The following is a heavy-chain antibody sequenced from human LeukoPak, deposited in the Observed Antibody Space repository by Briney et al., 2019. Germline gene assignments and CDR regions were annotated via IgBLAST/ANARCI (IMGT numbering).Heavy chain of an antibody. Sequence: SVKVSCRASGGTFSRYAISWVRQAPGQGLEWMGGIIPMFGIANYAQKFQGRVTITADESTSTAYMELSSLRSEDTAVYYCARDRPYTGGWRGFDYWGQGTLVTVSS. CDR3: ARDRPYTGGWRGFDY. J-gene: IGHJ4*02. CDR2: IIPMFGIA. CDR1: GGTFSRYA. V-gene: IGHV1-69*13. D-gene: IGHD6-19*01.